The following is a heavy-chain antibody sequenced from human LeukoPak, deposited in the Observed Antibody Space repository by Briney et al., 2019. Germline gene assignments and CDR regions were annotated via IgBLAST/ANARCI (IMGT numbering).Heavy chain of an antibody. CDR2: ISGSGGST. V-gene: IGHV3-23*01. D-gene: IGHD3-22*01. CDR1: GFTFSSYA. CDR3: AKDYYYDSSGDAFDI. J-gene: IGHJ3*02. Sequence: GGSLRLSCAASGFTFSSYAMSWARQAPGKGLEWVSAISGSGGSTYYAGSVTGRFTISRDNSKNTLYLQMNSLRAEDTAVYYCAKDYYYDSSGDAFDIWGQGTMVTVSS.